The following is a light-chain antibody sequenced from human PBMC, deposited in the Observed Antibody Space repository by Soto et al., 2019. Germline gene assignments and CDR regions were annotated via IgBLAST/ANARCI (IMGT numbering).Light chain of an antibody. CDR1: QSISSY. CDR3: QQCYSTPRT. Sequence: DIQMTQSPSSLSASVGDRVTITCRVSQSISSYLNWYQQKPGKAPKLLIYAASSLQSGVPSRFSGSGSGTDFTLTISSLQPEDFATYYCQQCYSTPRTFGQGTKV. CDR2: AAS. V-gene: IGKV1-39*01. J-gene: IGKJ1*01.